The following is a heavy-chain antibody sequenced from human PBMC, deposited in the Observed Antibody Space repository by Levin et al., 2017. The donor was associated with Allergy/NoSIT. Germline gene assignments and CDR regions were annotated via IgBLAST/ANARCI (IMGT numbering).Heavy chain of an antibody. CDR2: IHSEGNT. CDR1: GFNVETKY. Sequence: SGGSLRLSCVVSGFNVETKYMTWVRQAPGKGLDCVSVIHSEGNTYYSDSVKGRFTISRDTSKNILILQMNSLRAEDTGVYYCARDSGGGISGMPGPLDYWGQGTLVTVSS. J-gene: IGHJ4*02. CDR3: ARDSGGGISGMPGPLDY. D-gene: IGHD1-26*01. V-gene: IGHV3-66*01.